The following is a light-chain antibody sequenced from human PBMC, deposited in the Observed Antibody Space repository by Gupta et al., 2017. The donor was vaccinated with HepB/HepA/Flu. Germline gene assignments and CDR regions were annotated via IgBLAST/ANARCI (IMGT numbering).Light chain of an antibody. V-gene: IGLV2-23*02. CDR2: ELI. CDR3: CSYAEANSLWV. Sequence: HSAMPQSASEPRPPGPSSSISCTGTSSDVGSNNLVSWYQQYPDKAPKLIIYELIQRPSGVSDRFSGSKSANTASLTISGLQAEDEADYYCCSYAEANSLWVFGGGTKVTVL. J-gene: IGLJ3*02. CDR1: SSDVGSNNL.